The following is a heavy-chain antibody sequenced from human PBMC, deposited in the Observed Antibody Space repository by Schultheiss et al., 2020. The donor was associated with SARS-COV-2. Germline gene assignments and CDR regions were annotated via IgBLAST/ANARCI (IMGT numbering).Heavy chain of an antibody. CDR2: IRSKANSYAT. Sequence: GGSLRLSCAASGFTFSSYSMNWVRQASGKGLEWVGRIRSKANSYATAYAASVKGRFTISRDDSKNTLYLQMNSLKTEDTAVYYCTTVPTSRPYYYYYGMDVWGQGTTVTVSS. CDR1: GFTFSSYS. J-gene: IGHJ6*02. V-gene: IGHV3-73*01. CDR3: TTVPTSRPYYYYYGMDV. D-gene: IGHD1-26*01.